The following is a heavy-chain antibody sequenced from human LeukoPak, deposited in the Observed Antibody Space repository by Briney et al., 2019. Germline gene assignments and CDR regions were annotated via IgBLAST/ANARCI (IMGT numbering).Heavy chain of an antibody. J-gene: IGHJ3*02. Sequence: GGSLKISCKGSGYSFTSYWIDWVRQMPGKGLEWMGIIYPGDSNTRYSPSFQGQVTISADKSISTAYLQWSSLKASDTAIYYCARRQYGSGVDDAFDIWGQGTMVTVS. V-gene: IGHV5-51*01. CDR3: ARRQYGSGVDDAFDI. CDR1: GYSFTSYW. D-gene: IGHD3-10*01. CDR2: IYPGDSNT.